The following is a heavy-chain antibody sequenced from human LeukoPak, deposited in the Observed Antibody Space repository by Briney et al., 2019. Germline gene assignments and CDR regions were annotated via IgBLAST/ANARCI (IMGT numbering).Heavy chain of an antibody. CDR2: ISGSGSSP. CDR3: AKARRGYTSSWIDY. J-gene: IGHJ4*02. D-gene: IGHD6-13*01. V-gene: IGHV3-23*01. CDR1: GFSFSGYA. Sequence: GGSLRLSCAASGFSFSGYAMTWVRQAPGKGLEWVPVISGSGSSPFYADSVKGRITISRDNSKNTLYLQMNSLRAEDTAVYYCAKARRGYTSSWIDYWGQGTLVTVSS.